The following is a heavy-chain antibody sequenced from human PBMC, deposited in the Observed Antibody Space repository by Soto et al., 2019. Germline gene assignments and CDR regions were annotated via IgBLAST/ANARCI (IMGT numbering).Heavy chain of an antibody. CDR2: IYYSGST. J-gene: IGHJ6*02. D-gene: IGHD3-10*01. CDR3: AVLRVRGSLLYPLRAIAGYYYYGMDV. Sequence: QVQLQESGPGLVKPSQTLSLTCTVSGGSISSGGYYWSWIRQHPGKGLEWIGYIYYSGSTYYNPSLKSRVTISVDTSKNQFSLKLSSVTAADTAVYYCAVLRVRGSLLYPLRAIAGYYYYGMDVWGQGTTVTVSS. V-gene: IGHV4-31*03. CDR1: GGSISSGGYY.